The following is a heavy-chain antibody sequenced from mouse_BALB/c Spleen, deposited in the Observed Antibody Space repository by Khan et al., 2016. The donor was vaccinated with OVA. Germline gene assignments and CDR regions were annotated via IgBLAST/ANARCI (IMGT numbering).Heavy chain of an antibody. CDR1: GYTFTDYN. D-gene: IGHD1-1*01. Sequence: VRLQQSGPELGKPGASVKIPCKASGYTFTDYNVDWVKQSHGKSLEWIGDINPNNGATIYNQKFKGKATLTADKSSNTAYMELRSLASEDTAVYYCARLGYGSFGYWGQGTLVTVSA. CDR2: INPNNGAT. CDR3: ARLGYGSFGY. V-gene: IGHV1-18*01. J-gene: IGHJ3*01.